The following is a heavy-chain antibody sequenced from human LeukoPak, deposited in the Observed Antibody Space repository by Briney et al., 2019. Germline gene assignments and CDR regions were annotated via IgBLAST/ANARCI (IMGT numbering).Heavy chain of an antibody. CDR3: AREKQQLVKRRLYNWFDP. J-gene: IGHJ5*02. CDR2: IYYSGST. V-gene: IGHV4-59*01. D-gene: IGHD6-13*01. Sequence: SETLSLTCTVSGGSISSYYWSWIRQPPGKGLEWIGYIYYSGSTNYNPSLKSRVTISVDTSKNQFSLKLSSVTAADTAVYYCAREKQQLVKRRLYNWFDPWGQGTLVTVSS. CDR1: GGSISSYY.